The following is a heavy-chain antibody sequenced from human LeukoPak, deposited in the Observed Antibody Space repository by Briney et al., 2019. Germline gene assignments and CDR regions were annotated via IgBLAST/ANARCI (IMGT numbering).Heavy chain of an antibody. Sequence: PGESLRLSCTTSGFIFSNYGFHWVRQAPAKGLEWVALIRNDIPKDGINKYYADSVRGRFTISRDNSKNTVYLQMNSLRAADKAMYYCAKGDSNWGQGTLVTVSS. CDR2: IPKDGINK. J-gene: IGHJ4*02. V-gene: IGHV3-30*02. CDR1: GFIFSNYG. CDR3: AKGDSN. D-gene: IGHD6-13*01.